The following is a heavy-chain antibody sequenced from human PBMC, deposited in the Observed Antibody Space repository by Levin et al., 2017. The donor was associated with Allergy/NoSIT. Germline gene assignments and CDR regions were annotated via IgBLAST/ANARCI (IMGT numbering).Heavy chain of an antibody. CDR3: AKRGYGTTVTPGLDY. J-gene: IGHJ4*02. CDR1: GFTFSSYA. D-gene: IGHD4-17*01. Sequence: GGSLRLSCAASGFTFSSYAMSWVRQAPGKGLEWVSAISGSGGSTYYADSVKGRFSISRDNSKNTLYLQMDSLRAEDTAVYYCAKRGYGTTVTPGLDYWGLGTLVTVSS. V-gene: IGHV3-23*01. CDR2: ISGSGGST.